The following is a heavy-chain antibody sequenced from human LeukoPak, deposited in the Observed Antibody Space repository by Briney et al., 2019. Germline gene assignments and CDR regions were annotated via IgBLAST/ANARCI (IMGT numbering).Heavy chain of an antibody. Sequence: GGSLRLSCAASGFTFSSYVMHWVRQAPGKGLEWVACIQYDGGNKYYADSVKGRFTISRDNAKNSLYLQMNSLRAEDTAVYYCARDSWFGELGYYFDYWGQGTLVTVSS. J-gene: IGHJ4*02. CDR2: IQYDGGNK. CDR3: ARDSWFGELGYYFDY. CDR1: GFTFSSYV. V-gene: IGHV3-30*02. D-gene: IGHD3-10*01.